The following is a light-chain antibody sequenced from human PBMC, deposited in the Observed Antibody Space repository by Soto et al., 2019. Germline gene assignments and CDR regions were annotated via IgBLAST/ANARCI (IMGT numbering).Light chain of an antibody. Sequence: EIVLTQSPGTLSLSPGERATLSCRASQSISRNSLAWYQKKPGQAPRLLIYDASARATGIPDRFSGSGSGTDFTLTITRLVPEDFAVYYCQQYAYSPLTFGGGTNVEIK. CDR1: QSISRNS. CDR2: DAS. V-gene: IGKV3-20*01. CDR3: QQYAYSPLT. J-gene: IGKJ4*01.